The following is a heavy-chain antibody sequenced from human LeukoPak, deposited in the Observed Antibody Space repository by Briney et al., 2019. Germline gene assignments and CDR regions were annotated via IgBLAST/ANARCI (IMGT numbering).Heavy chain of an antibody. CDR2: IWYDGINK. D-gene: IGHD3-22*01. CDR1: GFTFRTFG. Sequence: GRSLRLSCAASGFTFRTFGMHWVRQAPGKGLEWVAIIWYDGINKYCADSVKGRFTISRDNSKNTLYLQMSSLRAEDTAVYYCARDYYDSSGQLHAGAHAFDIWGQGTMVTVSS. CDR3: ARDYYDSSGQLHAGAHAFDI. V-gene: IGHV3-33*01. J-gene: IGHJ3*02.